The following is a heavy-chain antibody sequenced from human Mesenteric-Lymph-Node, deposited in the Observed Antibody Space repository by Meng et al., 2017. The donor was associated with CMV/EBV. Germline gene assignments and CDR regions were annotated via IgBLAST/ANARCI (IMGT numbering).Heavy chain of an antibody. CDR3: AGGPSYYYDSSGYYSPPFDY. CDR1: GFTFINYA. J-gene: IGHJ4*02. V-gene: IGHV3-23*01. CDR2: ILGGNGNT. D-gene: IGHD3-22*01. Sequence: GESLKISCAASGFTFINYAMSWVRQAPGKGLEWVSAILGGNGNTYYADSVKGRFTISRDNSKNTLSLQMNSLRAEDTAVYYCAGGPSYYYDSSGYYSPPFDYRGQGTLVTVSS.